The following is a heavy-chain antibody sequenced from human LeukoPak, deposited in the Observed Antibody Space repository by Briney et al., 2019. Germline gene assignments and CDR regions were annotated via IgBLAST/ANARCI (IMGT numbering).Heavy chain of an antibody. D-gene: IGHD2-15*01. CDR3: ASRALYCSGGSCYDY. V-gene: IGHV5-51*01. Sequence: GESLKISCKGSGYSFTSYWIGWVRQMPGKGLEWMGIIYPGDSDTRYSPSFQGQVTISADKSISTAYLQWSSLKASDTAMYYCASRALYCSGGSCYDYWGQGTLVTVSS. CDR2: IYPGDSDT. CDR1: GYSFTSYW. J-gene: IGHJ4*02.